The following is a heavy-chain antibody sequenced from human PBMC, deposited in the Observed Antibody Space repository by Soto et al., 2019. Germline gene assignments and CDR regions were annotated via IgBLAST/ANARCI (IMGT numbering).Heavy chain of an antibody. CDR1: GGSIDDYS. V-gene: IGHV4-30-2*03. CDR3: ARQNGSFRSWFDS. CDR2: IYHYGNP. D-gene: IGHD3-10*01. Sequence: SETLSLTCAVSGGSIDDYSWSWIRQPPGKGLEWIGYIYHYGNPLYNASLSSRVTLSVDTSKNQFSLKLRSVTAADTAMYYCARQNGSFRSWFDSWGQGTLVTVSS. J-gene: IGHJ5*01.